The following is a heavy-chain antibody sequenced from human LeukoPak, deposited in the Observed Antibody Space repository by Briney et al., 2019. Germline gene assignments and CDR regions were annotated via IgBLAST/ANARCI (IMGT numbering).Heavy chain of an antibody. J-gene: IGHJ4*02. CDR1: VFTLDDYA. D-gene: IGHD4-11*01. V-gene: IGHV3-43*02. CDR3: AKMDYTLIGGY. Sequence: GGSLRLSCAASVFTLDDYAMQWVRQAPGKGLEWVSLISGDGGSTYYADSVKGRFTISRDNSKNSLYLQMNSLRTEDTALYYCAKMDYTLIGGYWGQGTLVTVSS. CDR2: ISGDGGST.